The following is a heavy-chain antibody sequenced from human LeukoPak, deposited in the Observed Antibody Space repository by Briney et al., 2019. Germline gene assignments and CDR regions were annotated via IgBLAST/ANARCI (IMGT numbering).Heavy chain of an antibody. CDR1: GYTFTSYG. J-gene: IGHJ4*02. CDR3: ARVWNYYDSSGYYLGSSFGY. D-gene: IGHD3-22*01. V-gene: IGHV1-18*01. CDR2: ISVYNGNT. Sequence: ASVKVSCKASGYTFTSYGISWVRQAPGQGLEWMGWISVYNGNTNYAQNLQGRVTMTTDTSTSTAYMELRSLRSADTAVYYCARVWNYYDSSGYYLGSSFGYWGQGTLVTVSS.